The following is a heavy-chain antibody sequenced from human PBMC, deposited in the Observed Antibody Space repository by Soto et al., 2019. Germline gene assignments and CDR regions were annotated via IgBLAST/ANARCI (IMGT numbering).Heavy chain of an antibody. Sequence: QVQLVQSGAEVKKPGASVKVSCKASGYTFTSYGISWVRQAPGQGLEWMGWISAYNGNTNYEQKLQGRVTMTTDTSTSTANMEVRSLRSDDTAVYYWARDRGSYALDYWGQGTLVTVSS. CDR1: GYTFTSYG. CDR3: ARDRGSYALDY. V-gene: IGHV1-18*01. J-gene: IGHJ4*02. CDR2: ISAYNGNT. D-gene: IGHD1-26*01.